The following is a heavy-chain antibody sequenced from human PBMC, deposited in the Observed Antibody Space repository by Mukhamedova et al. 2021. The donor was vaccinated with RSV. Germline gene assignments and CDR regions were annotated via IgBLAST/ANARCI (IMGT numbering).Heavy chain of an antibody. CDR3: ARAGSYHSPFDY. CDR2: TWGST. V-gene: IGHV4-4*07. D-gene: IGHD1-14*01. Sequence: TWGSTNYNPSLTSRVTMSVDTSKNQFSLNVTSVTAADTAVYYGARAGSYHSPFDYWGQGTLVTVS. J-gene: IGHJ4*02.